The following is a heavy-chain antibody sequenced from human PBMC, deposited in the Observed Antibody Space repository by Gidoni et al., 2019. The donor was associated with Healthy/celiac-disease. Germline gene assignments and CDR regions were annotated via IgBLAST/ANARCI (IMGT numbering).Heavy chain of an antibody. D-gene: IGHD5-12*01. J-gene: IGHJ4*02. CDR2: INPNSGGA. CDR3: ASLEWLQDY. V-gene: IGHV1-2*02. CDR1: GYTFTGYY. Sequence: QVHLVQSGAEVKKHGSSVKVSCKDSGYTFTGYYINWVRQAPGQGLECMGWINPNSGGANFARKFHGRVSMTRDTSISTAYMELSSLKSDDTAVYYCASLEWLQDYWGQGTLVTVSS.